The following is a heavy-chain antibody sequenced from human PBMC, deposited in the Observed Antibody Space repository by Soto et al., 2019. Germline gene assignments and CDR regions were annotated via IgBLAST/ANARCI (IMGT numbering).Heavy chain of an antibody. CDR1: GFTFSTYW. Sequence: TGGSLRLSCAASGFTFSTYWMSWVRQAPGKGLEWVANIRQDGSEKYYVDSVKGRFTISRDNAKNSLYVQMNSLRAEDTAVYYCARQGAQWRGGTDWGQGTRVTVSS. CDR2: IRQDGSEK. V-gene: IGHV3-7*01. J-gene: IGHJ4*02. D-gene: IGHD6-19*01. CDR3: ARQGAQWRGGTD.